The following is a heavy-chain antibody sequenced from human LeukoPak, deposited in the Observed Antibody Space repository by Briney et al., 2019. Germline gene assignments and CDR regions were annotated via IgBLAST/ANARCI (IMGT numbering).Heavy chain of an antibody. CDR3: ARRDYGDYVGLDY. V-gene: IGHV4-34*01. D-gene: IGHD4-17*01. CDR1: GGSFSGYY. J-gene: IGHJ4*02. Sequence: ETSETLSLTCAVYGGSFSGYYWSWIRQPPGKGLEWIGEINHSGSTNYNPSLKSRVTISVDTSKNQFSLKLSSVTAADTAVYYCARRDYGDYVGLDYWGQGTLVTVSS. CDR2: INHSGST.